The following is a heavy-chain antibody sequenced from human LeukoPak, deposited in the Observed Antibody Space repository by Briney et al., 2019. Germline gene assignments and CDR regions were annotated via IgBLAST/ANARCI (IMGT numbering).Heavy chain of an antibody. D-gene: IGHD6-13*01. Sequence: GASVKVSCKASGYTFTSYDINWVRQATGQGLEWMGWMNPNSGNTGYAQKFQGRVTMTRNTSISTAYMELSSLRSEDTAVYYCARASSWYFGAFDIWGQGTMVTVSS. J-gene: IGHJ3*02. CDR2: MNPNSGNT. V-gene: IGHV1-8*01. CDR1: GYTFTSYD. CDR3: ARASSWYFGAFDI.